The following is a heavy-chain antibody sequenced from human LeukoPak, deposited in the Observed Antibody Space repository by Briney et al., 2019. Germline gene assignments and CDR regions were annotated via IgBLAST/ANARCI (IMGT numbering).Heavy chain of an antibody. CDR2: ISGSSSNT. CDR1: GFTFSDFY. D-gene: IGHD2-15*01. CDR3: TRQPAEGDY. J-gene: IGHJ4*02. Sequence: GGSPRLSCAASGFTFSDFYMSWIRQAPGKGLESVSYISGSSSNTNYADSVKGRFTISRDNAKNSLYLQMNSLRAEDTAVYYCTRQPAEGDYWGQGTLVTVSS. V-gene: IGHV3-11*03.